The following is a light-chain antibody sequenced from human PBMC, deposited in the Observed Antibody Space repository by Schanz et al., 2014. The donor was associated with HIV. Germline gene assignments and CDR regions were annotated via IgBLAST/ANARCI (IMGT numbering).Light chain of an antibody. J-gene: IGLJ3*02. CDR3: SSYAGTKHWL. Sequence: QSVLTQPLSASGTPGQRVNMSCSGSSSNIGTNTVNWYQQLPGTAPKLLIYSNNRRPSGVPDRFSGFKSGDTASLTVSGLQPDDEADYYCSSYAGTKHWLFGGGTKLTVL. CDR2: SNN. V-gene: IGLV1-44*01. CDR1: SSNIGTNT.